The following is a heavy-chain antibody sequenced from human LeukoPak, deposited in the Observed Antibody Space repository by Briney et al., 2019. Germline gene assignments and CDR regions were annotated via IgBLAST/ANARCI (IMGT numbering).Heavy chain of an antibody. CDR3: ARGRPHGNDY. D-gene: IGHD4-23*01. Sequence: GGSLRLSCAASGFTFSSYWMNWARQAPGKGLEWVASINHNGNVNYYVDSVKGRFSISRDNAKNTLYLQMNSLRVEDTAVYYCARGRPHGNDYWGQGTLVTVSS. J-gene: IGHJ4*02. CDR2: INHNGNVN. CDR1: GFTFSSYW. V-gene: IGHV3-7*01.